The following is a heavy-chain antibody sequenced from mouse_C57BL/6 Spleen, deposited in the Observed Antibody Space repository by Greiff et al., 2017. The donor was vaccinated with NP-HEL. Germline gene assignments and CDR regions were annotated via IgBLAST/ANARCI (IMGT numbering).Heavy chain of an antibody. CDR2: INPSSGYT. J-gene: IGHJ2*01. CDR1: GYTFTSYT. V-gene: IGHV1-4*01. CDR3: ARSRDYDGDYFDY. Sequence: QVQLKESGAELARPGASVKMSCKASGYTFTSYTMHWVKQRPGQGLEWIGYINPSSGYTKYNQKFKDKATLTADKSSSTAYMQLSSLTSEDSAVYYCARSRDYDGDYFDYWGQGTTLTVSS. D-gene: IGHD2-4*01.